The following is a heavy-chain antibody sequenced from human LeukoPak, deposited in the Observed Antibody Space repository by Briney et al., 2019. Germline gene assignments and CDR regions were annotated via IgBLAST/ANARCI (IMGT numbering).Heavy chain of an antibody. CDR2: IRYDGSNK. V-gene: IGHV3-30*02. J-gene: IGHJ4*02. CDR3: AKDQSSFCSRSSCYALHY. CDR1: GFTFSSYG. Sequence: GGSLRLSCAASGFTFSSYGMNWVRQAPGKGLEWVAFIRYDGSNKFYADSVKGRFTISRDNSKNTLYLQMNSLRTEDTAVYYCAKDQSSFCSRSSCYALHYWGQGTLATVSS. D-gene: IGHD2-2*01.